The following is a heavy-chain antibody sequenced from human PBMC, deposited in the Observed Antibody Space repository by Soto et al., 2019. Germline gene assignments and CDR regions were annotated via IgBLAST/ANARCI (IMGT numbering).Heavy chain of an antibody. CDR1: GFTFSAYG. J-gene: IGHJ4*01. Sequence: GGSLRLSCAASGFTFSAYGLHWVRQAPGKGLEWVALISYDGTDKTYADSVKGRFTISRDNSQNTLSLQMNSLGPEDPAVKYCARSIVPKVKRRIDNWGHGTLVTVSS. CDR2: ISYDGTDK. CDR3: ARSIVPKVKRRIDN. V-gene: IGHV3-30-3*01. D-gene: IGHD3-16*02.